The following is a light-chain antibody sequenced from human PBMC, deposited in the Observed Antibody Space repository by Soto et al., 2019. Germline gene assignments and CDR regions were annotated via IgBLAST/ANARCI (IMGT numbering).Light chain of an antibody. CDR2: GAS. Sequence: EIVLTQSPGTLSLTAGESATLSCRASQSVSSSYLAWYQQKPGQAPRLLIYGASSRATGIPDRFSGSGSGTDFTLTISRLELEDFAVYYCQQYGSSPYTFGQGTKLEIK. CDR1: QSVSSSY. CDR3: QQYGSSPYT. J-gene: IGKJ2*01. V-gene: IGKV3-20*01.